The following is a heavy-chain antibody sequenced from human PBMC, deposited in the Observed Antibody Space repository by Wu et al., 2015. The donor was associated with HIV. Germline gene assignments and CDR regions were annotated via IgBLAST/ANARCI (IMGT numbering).Heavy chain of an antibody. CDR3: TRSTFAGGSDTWYSFDK. CDR1: GNTFNA. CDR2: IIPLFGTT. D-gene: IGHD6-13*01. Sequence: QVQLVQSGAEVKKPGSSVKISCKASGNTFNAINWVRQAPGQGLEWMGGIIPLFGTTEYAQIFQGRVTITTDESTSTAYMRLSSLRSEDTAVYFCTRSTFAGGSDTWYSFDKWGQGTLVSVSS. V-gene: IGHV1-69*05. J-gene: IGHJ4*02.